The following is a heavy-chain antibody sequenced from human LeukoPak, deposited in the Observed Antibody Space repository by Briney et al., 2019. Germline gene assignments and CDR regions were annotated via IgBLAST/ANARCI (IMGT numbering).Heavy chain of an antibody. CDR2: ISSSSSTI. V-gene: IGHV3-48*01. D-gene: IGHD4/OR15-4a*01. CDR3: ARDLERLVLGNWFDP. J-gene: IGHJ5*02. Sequence: GGSLRLSCAASGFTFSSYSMNWVRQAPGKGLEWVSYISSSSSTIYYADSVKGRFTISRDNAKNSLYLRMNSLRAEDTAVYYCARDLERLVLGNWFDPWGQGTLVTVSS. CDR1: GFTFSSYS.